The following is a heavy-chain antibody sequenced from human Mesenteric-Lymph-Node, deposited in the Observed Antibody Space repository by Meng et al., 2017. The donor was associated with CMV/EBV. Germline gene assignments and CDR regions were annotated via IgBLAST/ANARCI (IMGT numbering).Heavy chain of an antibody. V-gene: IGHV3-74*01. Sequence: LSWAASGFTFSSYWMHWVRQAPGKGLVWVSRINSDGSSTSYADSVKGRFTISRDNAKNTLYLQMNSLRAEDTAVYYCASLWDFWSGYYWGQGTLVTVSS. CDR2: INSDGSST. CDR3: ASLWDFWSGYY. CDR1: GFTFSSYW. D-gene: IGHD3-3*01. J-gene: IGHJ4*02.